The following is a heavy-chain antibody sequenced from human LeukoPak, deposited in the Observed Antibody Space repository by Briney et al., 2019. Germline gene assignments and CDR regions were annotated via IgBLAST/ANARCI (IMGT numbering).Heavy chain of an antibody. CDR2: ISSSSSYI. CDR1: GFTFSSYS. Sequence: GGSLRLSCAASGFTFSSYSMNWVRQAPGKGLEWVSSISSSSSYIYYADSVKGRFTISRDNAKNSLYLQMNSLRAEDTAVYYCARAGDSSGYYFFTYYFDYWGQGTLVTVSS. CDR3: ARAGDSSGYYFFTYYFDY. J-gene: IGHJ4*02. V-gene: IGHV3-21*01. D-gene: IGHD3-22*01.